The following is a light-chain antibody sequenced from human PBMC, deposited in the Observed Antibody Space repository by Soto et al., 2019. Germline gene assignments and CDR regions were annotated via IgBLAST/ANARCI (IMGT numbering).Light chain of an antibody. CDR1: QSGSSNY. Sequence: EIVLTQSPGTLSLSPGERATLSCRASQSGSSNYLAWYQQKRGQAPRLLIYGASSRATGIPTRFSGSGSETDVTLTISRQETEDFAVYYCQQYDTSPRTFGQGNKVEI. CDR2: GAS. V-gene: IGKV3-20*01. CDR3: QQYDTSPRT. J-gene: IGKJ1*01.